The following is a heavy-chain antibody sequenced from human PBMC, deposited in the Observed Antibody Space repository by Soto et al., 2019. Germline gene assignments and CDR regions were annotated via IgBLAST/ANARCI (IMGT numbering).Heavy chain of an antibody. D-gene: IGHD2-2*02. J-gene: IGHJ4*02. Sequence: QEQLVESGGGVVQPGRSLRLSCAASGFTFNTYGMHWVRQAPGKGLEWVAVISYDGSDKYYADSVKGRFIISRDNSNNTLYLQMNSLRAEDTAIYYCANSPSFSCSSPYCYKFYFDFWGQGALVTVSS. CDR3: ANSPSFSCSSPYCYKFYFDF. V-gene: IGHV3-30*18. CDR1: GFTFNTYG. CDR2: ISYDGSDK.